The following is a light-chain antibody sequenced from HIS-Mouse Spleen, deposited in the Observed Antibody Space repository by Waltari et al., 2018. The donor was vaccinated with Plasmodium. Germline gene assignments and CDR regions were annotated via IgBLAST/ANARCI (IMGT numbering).Light chain of an antibody. V-gene: IGKV3-15*01. CDR1: QKVSSY. CDR3: QQYNNGSCP. Sequence: IEMPQPPPTLSVSPGERATITCSASQKVSSYVAWYQQKPGQAPRLLIYGASTRATGIPARFRGRGSGTEFTLSISSLQSEDFAVYDCQQYNNGSCPFGPGTKVDIK. CDR2: GAS. J-gene: IGKJ3*01.